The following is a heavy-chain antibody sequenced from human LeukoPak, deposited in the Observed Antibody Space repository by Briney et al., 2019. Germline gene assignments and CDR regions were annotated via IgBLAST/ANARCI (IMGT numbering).Heavy chain of an antibody. CDR3: ARSTSSGWHYFDY. Sequence: GGSLRLSCAASGFTVSANYMSWARQVPGKGLEWISVIYSGGGTHYADSVKGRFTMSRDSSKNTLYLQMSSLRGEDTAVYYRARSTSSGWHYFDYWGQGTLVTVSS. J-gene: IGHJ4*02. D-gene: IGHD6-25*01. CDR2: IYSGGGT. CDR1: GFTVSANY. V-gene: IGHV3-66*02.